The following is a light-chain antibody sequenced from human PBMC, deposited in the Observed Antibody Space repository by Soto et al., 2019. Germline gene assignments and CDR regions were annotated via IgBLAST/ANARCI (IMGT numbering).Light chain of an antibody. CDR3: QQYNNWLPLT. J-gene: IGKJ4*02. V-gene: IGKV3-15*01. CDR1: QSVSTN. CDR2: GAS. Sequence: EIVMTQSPATLSVSPGERATLSCRASQSVSTNLAWYQQKPAQAPRLLIYGASTRATGVPARFSGSGSGTEFTLNISRLQSEGFAVCYCQQYNNWLPLTFGGGTTVDIK.